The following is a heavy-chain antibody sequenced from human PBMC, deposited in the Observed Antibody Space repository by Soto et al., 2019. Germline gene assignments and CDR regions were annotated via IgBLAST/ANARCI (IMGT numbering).Heavy chain of an antibody. D-gene: IGHD5-12*01. J-gene: IGHJ6*02. CDR1: GYSVSSSDYY. CDR3: ARVWIVATEGPFGGDYYGMDV. CDR2: IYYSGST. V-gene: IGHV4-61*08. Sequence: SETLSLTCSVSGYSVSSSDYYWSWIRQPPGKGLEWIGYIYYSGSTNYNPSLKSRVTISVDTSKNQFSLKLSSVTAADTAVYYCARVWIVATEGPFGGDYYGMDVWGQGTTVTVSS.